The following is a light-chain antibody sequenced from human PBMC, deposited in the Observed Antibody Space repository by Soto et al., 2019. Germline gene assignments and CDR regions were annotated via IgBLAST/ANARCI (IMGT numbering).Light chain of an antibody. V-gene: IGLV2-11*01. Sequence: QSALTQPRSVSGSPGQSVTISCTGTSSDVGGYNYVSWYQQHPGKAPKLMIYDVARRPSGVPDRFSGSKSGNTASLTISGLQAEDEADYYCCSYGGSYTVVFGGGTKVPVL. CDR3: CSYGGSYTVV. CDR2: DVA. J-gene: IGLJ2*01. CDR1: SSDVGGYNY.